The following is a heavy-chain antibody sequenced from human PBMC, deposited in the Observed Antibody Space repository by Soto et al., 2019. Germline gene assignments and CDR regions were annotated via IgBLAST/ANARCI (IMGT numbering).Heavy chain of an antibody. V-gene: IGHV4-59*01. Sequence: SETLSLTCTVSGGSISRYYWSWIRQPPGKGLEWIGYIYYDGTTSYSPSLKSRVTISVDTSNNQFSLRLSSVTAADTAVYYCARSGYSYGFGYYYDYWGQGTLVTVSS. CDR1: GGSISRYY. CDR2: IYYDGTT. J-gene: IGHJ4*02. CDR3: ARSGYSYGFGYYYDY. D-gene: IGHD5-18*01.